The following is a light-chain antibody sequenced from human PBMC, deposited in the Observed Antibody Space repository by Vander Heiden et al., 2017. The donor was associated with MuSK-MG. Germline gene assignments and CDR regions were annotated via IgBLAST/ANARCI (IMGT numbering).Light chain of an antibody. V-gene: IGKV1-39*01. J-gene: IGKJ1*01. CDR1: QSIGTY. Sequence: DIQMTQSPSSLSASVGDRVSITCRASQSIGTYLNWYQHKPGTAPKLLIYAATSLQSGVPSRFSGSGSGTDFTLTISRLQPEDLATYYCQQSDIIPWTFGQGTKVEIK. CDR3: QQSDIIPWT. CDR2: AAT.